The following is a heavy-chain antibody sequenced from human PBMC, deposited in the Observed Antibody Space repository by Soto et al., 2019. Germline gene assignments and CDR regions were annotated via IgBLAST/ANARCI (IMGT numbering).Heavy chain of an antibody. CDR1: GGSISSGGYS. D-gene: IGHD7-27*01. Sequence: PSETLSLTCAVSGGSISSGGYSWSWIRQPPGKGLEWIGYICHSGSTYYNPSLKSRVTISVDRSKNQFSLKLSSVTAADTAVYYCAKVPGPWGQGTPVTVSS. V-gene: IGHV4-30-2*01. CDR2: ICHSGST. J-gene: IGHJ4*02. CDR3: AKVPGP.